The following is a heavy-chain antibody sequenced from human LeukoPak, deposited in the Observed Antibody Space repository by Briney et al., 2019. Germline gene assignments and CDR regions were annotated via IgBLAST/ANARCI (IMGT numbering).Heavy chain of an antibody. V-gene: IGHV3-21*01. CDR3: ARDYGEGRYYFDY. J-gene: IGHJ4*02. D-gene: IGHD4-17*01. Sequence: GGSLRLSCAASGFTFSSYSMNWVRQAPGKGLEWVSSISSSSNYIYYADSVKGRFTISRDNSKNTLYLQMNSLRAEDTAVYYCARDYGEGRYYFDYGGQGTLVTVSS. CDR2: ISSSSNYI. CDR1: GFTFSSYS.